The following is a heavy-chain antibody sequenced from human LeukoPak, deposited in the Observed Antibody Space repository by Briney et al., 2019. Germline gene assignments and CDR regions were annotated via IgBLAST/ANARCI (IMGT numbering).Heavy chain of an antibody. Sequence: SVKVSCKASGGAFSNDAITWVRQAPGQGLEWMGRIVPILGFTNYPQRFEGKVTLTADKSTATAYMELSSLTSEDTAVYYCAREIGGGPYYFDYWGQGTLVTVSS. CDR1: GGAFSNDA. J-gene: IGHJ4*02. CDR2: IVPILGFT. D-gene: IGHD2/OR15-2a*01. CDR3: AREIGGGPYYFDY. V-gene: IGHV1-69*04.